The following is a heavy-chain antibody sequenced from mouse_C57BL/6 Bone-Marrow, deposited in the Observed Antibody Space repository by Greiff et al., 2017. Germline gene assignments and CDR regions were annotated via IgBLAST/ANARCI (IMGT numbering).Heavy chain of an antibody. Sequence: QVQLQQSGPELARPWASVKISCQAFYTFSRRVHFAIRDTNYWMQWVKQRPGQGLEWIGAMSPGYGDTSYNQKFKGKATMTADKSSSTAYMQLSSLVSEDSAVYYCACSVSGTEGDFDYWGQGTTLTVSS. V-gene: IGHV1-87*01. D-gene: IGHD4-1*01. J-gene: IGHJ2*01. CDR3: SEDSAVYYCACSVSGTEGDFDY. CDR1: YTFSRRVH. CDR2: GQGLEWIG.